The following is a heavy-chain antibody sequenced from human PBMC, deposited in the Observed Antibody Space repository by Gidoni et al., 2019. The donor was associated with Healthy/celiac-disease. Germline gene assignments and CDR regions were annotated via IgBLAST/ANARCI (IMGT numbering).Heavy chain of an antibody. D-gene: IGHD2-15*01. J-gene: IGHJ3*02. CDR3: AAGAVVVVAATPDAFDI. CDR1: GFTFTSSA. V-gene: IGHV1-58*01. Sequence: QMQLVQSGPEVKKPGTSVKVSCKASGFTFTSSAGQWVRQARGQRLEWIGWIVVGSGNTNYAQKFQERVTITRDMSTSTAYMELSSLRSEDTAVYYCAAGAVVVVAATPDAFDIWGQGTMVTVSS. CDR2: IVVGSGNT.